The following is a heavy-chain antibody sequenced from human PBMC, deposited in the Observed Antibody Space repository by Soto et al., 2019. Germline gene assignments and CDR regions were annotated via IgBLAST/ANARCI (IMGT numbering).Heavy chain of an antibody. V-gene: IGHV3-23*01. CDR1: GFTFSSYA. J-gene: IGHJ4*02. D-gene: IGHD4-17*01. CDR2: ISGSGGST. CDR3: AKPSHAVTTFDY. Sequence: GGSLRLSCAASGFTFSSYAMSWVRQAPGKGLEWVSAISGSGGSTYYADSVKGRFTISRDNSKNTLYLQMNSLRAEATAVYYCAKPSHAVTTFDYWGQGTLVTVSS.